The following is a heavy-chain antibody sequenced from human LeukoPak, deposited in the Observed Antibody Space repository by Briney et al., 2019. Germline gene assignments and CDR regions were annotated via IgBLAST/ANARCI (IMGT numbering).Heavy chain of an antibody. Sequence: SVKVSCKASGGIFSSYAISWVRQAPGQGLEWMGGIIPIFGTANYAQKFQGRVTITADESTSTAYMELNRLRSEDTAVFYCARISLGAIWGYYYGMDVWGQGTTVTVSS. D-gene: IGHD1-26*01. CDR1: GGIFSSYA. V-gene: IGHV1-69*01. J-gene: IGHJ6*02. CDR3: ARISLGAIWGYYYGMDV. CDR2: IIPIFGTA.